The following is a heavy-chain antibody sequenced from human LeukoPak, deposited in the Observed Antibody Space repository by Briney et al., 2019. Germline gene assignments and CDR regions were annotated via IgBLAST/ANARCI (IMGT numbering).Heavy chain of an antibody. V-gene: IGHV4-31*03. J-gene: IGHJ3*02. Sequence: SETLSLTCTVSGGSISSGGYHWSWIRQHPGKGLEWIGYIYYSGSTYYNPSLKSRVTISVDTSKNQFSLKLSSVTAADTAVYYCARDVTHAFDIWGQGTMVTVSS. CDR2: IYYSGST. D-gene: IGHD1-14*01. CDR3: ARDVTHAFDI. CDR1: GGSISSGGYH.